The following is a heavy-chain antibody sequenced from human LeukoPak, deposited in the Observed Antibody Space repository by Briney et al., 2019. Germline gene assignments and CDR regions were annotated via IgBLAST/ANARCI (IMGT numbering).Heavy chain of an antibody. Sequence: GGSLGLSCAASGFTVSNNYMSWDRQAPGKGLEWVSVIYSGGSTYYADSVKGRVTISRDNSKNTLYLQMNSLRAEDTAVYYCARGLVGGANWFDPWGQGTLVTVSS. J-gene: IGHJ5*02. D-gene: IGHD3-10*01. V-gene: IGHV3-66*01. CDR1: GFTVSNNY. CDR3: ARGLVGGANWFDP. CDR2: IYSGGST.